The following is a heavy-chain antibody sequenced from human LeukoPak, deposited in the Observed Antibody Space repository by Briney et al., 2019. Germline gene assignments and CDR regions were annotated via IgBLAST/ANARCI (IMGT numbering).Heavy chain of an antibody. CDR3: ARHGHSFDY. J-gene: IGHJ4*02. D-gene: IGHD1-26*01. Sequence: SETLSLNCAVYGGSFSGYYWSWIRQPPGKGLEWIGEINHSGSPNYNPSLKSRVTISVDTSKNQFSLKLSSVTAADTAVYYCARHGHSFDYWGQGTLVTVSS. CDR1: GGSFSGYY. CDR2: INHSGSP. V-gene: IGHV4-34*01.